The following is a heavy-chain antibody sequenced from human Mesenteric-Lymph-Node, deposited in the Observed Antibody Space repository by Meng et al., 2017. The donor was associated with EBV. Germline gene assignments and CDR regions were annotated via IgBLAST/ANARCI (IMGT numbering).Heavy chain of an antibody. D-gene: IGHD1-26*01. Sequence: RSGLVRPSQPLSLPFAVSGGPIISGGYSWSWIRQAPGKGLEWIGFIYHSGTTYLNPSLRSRVNLSVDTSKNQFSLNLRSVSAADTAIYYCARSAGGDYFDYWGQGTLVTVSS. CDR1: GGPIISGGYS. V-gene: IGHV4-30-2*01. CDR2: IYHSGTT. CDR3: ARSAGGDYFDY. J-gene: IGHJ4*02.